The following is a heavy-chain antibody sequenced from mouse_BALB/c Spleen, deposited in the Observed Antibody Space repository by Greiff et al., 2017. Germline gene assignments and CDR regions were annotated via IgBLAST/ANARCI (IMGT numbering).Heavy chain of an antibody. CDR1: GYTFTSYW. CDR2: IYPGDGDT. CDR3: AREDGNYFDY. D-gene: IGHD1-1*01. V-gene: IGHV1-87*01. Sequence: VQLVESGAELARPGASVKLSCKASGYTFTSYWMQWVKQRPGQGLEWIGAIYPGDGDTRYTQKFKGKATLTADKSSSTAYMQLSSLASEDSAVYYCAREDGNYFDYWGQGTTLTVSS. J-gene: IGHJ2*01.